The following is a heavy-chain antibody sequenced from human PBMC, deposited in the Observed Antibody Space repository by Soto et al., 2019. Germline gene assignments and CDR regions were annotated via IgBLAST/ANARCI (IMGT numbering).Heavy chain of an antibody. CDR2: IWHDGMNK. CDR1: GFTFSSYG. J-gene: IGHJ4*02. D-gene: IGHD3-10*01. CDR3: AIDRGSDDPIDY. Sequence: QVQLVESGGGVVQPERSLTLSCAASGFTFSSYGMHWVRQAPGKGLEWVAVIWHDGMNKYYADSVRGRFTISRDNSKNTLYLQMNSLSAEDTAVYYCAIDRGSDDPIDYWGQGTLVTVSS. V-gene: IGHV3-33*01.